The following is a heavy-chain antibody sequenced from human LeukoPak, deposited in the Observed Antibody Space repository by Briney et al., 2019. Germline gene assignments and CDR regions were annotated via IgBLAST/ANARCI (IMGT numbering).Heavy chain of an antibody. CDR2: IQYDGSDK. CDR1: GFSFRSYG. V-gene: IGHV3-30*02. D-gene: IGHD3-16*01. CDR3: AKWGVGSKYVLQH. J-gene: IGHJ1*01. Sequence: RGSLRLSCAASGFSFRSYGMHWVRQAPGKGLEWLSFIQYDGSDKYYGESVKGRLTISRDNSKNTLYLQMNSLRPEDTAVYYCAKWGVGSKYVLQHWGQGTLVTVSS.